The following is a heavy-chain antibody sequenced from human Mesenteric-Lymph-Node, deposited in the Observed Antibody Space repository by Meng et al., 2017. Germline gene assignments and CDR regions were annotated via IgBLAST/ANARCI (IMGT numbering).Heavy chain of an antibody. CDR3: ARSNTTHNAFHI. J-gene: IGHJ3*02. CDR2: IDWDDDK. D-gene: IGHD3-3*01. Sequence: SGPTLVKPTQTLTLTCTFSGFSLTTSGMRVSWIRQPPGKALEWLARIDWDDDKFYITSLKTRLTISKDTSKNQVVLTLTNMDPADTATYYCARSNTTHNAFHIWGQGTMVTVSS. V-gene: IGHV2-70*04. CDR1: GFSLTTSGMR.